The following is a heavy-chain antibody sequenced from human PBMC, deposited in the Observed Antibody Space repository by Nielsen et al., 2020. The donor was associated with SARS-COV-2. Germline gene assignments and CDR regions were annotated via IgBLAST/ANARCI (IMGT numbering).Heavy chain of an antibody. CDR1: GFTFSSYA. V-gene: IGHV3-23*01. J-gene: IGHJ4*02. Sequence: GESLKISCAASGFTFSSYAMLWVRQAPGRGLEWVSAISGSGGSTYYADSVKGRFTISRDNSKNTLYLQMNSLRAEDTAVYYCTKDLRVVVKLRFFEWLSSHDYWGQGTLVNVSS. D-gene: IGHD3-3*01. CDR2: ISGSGGST. CDR3: TKDLRVVVKLRFFEWLSSHDY.